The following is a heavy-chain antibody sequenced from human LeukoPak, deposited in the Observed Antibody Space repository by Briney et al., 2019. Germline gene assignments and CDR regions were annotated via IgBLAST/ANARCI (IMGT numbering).Heavy chain of an antibody. V-gene: IGHV4-59*01. CDR3: ARGIAAAGTGFDY. Sequence: SETLSLTCTVSGGSISSYYWSWIRQPPGKGLEWIGYIYYSGSTNYNPSLKSRVTISVDTSKNQFSLRLSSVTAADTAVYYCARGIAAAGTGFDYWGQGTLVTVSS. CDR1: GGSISSYY. D-gene: IGHD6-13*01. J-gene: IGHJ4*02. CDR2: IYYSGST.